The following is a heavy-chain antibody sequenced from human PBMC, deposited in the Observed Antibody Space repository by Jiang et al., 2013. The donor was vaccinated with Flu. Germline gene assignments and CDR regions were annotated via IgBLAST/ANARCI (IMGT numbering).Heavy chain of an antibody. Sequence: GAEVKKPGASVKVSCKASGYTFTNYAIHWVRQGPGQRLEWMGWINAGNGNTKYSQNFQGRVTVTRDTSASTAYMELSSLRSEDTAVYYCARDKSLADWGQGTLVTVSS. CDR3: ARDKSLAD. J-gene: IGHJ4*02. CDR2: INAGNGNT. D-gene: IGHD1-26*01. V-gene: IGHV1-3*01. CDR1: GYTFTNYA.